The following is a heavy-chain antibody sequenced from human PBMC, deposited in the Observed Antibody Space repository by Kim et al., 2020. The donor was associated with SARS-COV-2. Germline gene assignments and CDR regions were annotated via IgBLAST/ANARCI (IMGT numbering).Heavy chain of an antibody. J-gene: IGHJ3*02. Sequence: LNGRVTISVEPSKNQFSLKLSSVTAADTAVYYCARATFYDFWSGNAFDIWGQGTMVTVSS. CDR3: ARATFYDFWSGNAFDI. D-gene: IGHD3-3*01. V-gene: IGHV4-31*02.